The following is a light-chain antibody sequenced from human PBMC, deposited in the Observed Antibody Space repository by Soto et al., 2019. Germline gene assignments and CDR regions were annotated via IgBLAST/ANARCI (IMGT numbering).Light chain of an antibody. J-gene: IGLJ2*01. V-gene: IGLV2-14*01. CDR2: DVS. Sequence: HSELTHPSAVSGTPGQSITISRTGTSNDVGGYNYVSWYQQHPGKAPQLMIYDVSNRPSGVSNRFSGSKSGNTASPTISGLQAEDYFYYDSGTTTSCSISLYVSVPSSVLPVF. CDR3: GTTTSCSISLYVSVPSSVLPV. CDR1: SNDVGGYNY.